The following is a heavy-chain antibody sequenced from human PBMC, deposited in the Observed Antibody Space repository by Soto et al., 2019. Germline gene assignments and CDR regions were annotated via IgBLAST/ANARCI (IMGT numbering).Heavy chain of an antibody. CDR1: GGSISSYY. CDR3: ARHKGGIAVAGDYFDY. Sequence: SETLSLTCTVSGGSISSYYWSWIRQHPGKGLEWIGYIYYSGSTNYNPSLKSRVTISVDTSKNQFSLKLSSVTAADTAVYYCARHKGGIAVAGDYFDYWGQGTLVTVSS. V-gene: IGHV4-59*08. J-gene: IGHJ4*02. CDR2: IYYSGST. D-gene: IGHD6-19*01.